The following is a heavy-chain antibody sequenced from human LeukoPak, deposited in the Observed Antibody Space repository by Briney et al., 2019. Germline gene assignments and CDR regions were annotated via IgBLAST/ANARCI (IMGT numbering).Heavy chain of an antibody. V-gene: IGHV1-24*01. Sequence: ASVKVSCKVSGYTLTELSMHWVRQAPGKGLEWMGGFDPEDGETIYAQKFQGRVTMTEDTSTDTAYMELSSLRSDDTAVYHCARALRATVAPNFDYWGQGTLVTVSS. D-gene: IGHD6-19*01. J-gene: IGHJ4*02. CDR2: FDPEDGET. CDR1: GYTLTELS. CDR3: ARALRATVAPNFDY.